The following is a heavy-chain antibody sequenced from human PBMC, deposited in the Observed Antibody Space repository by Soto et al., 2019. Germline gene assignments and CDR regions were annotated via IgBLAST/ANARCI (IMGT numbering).Heavy chain of an antibody. Sequence: VVSLRLSCAASGFAFSSYGMHWVRQAPGKGLEWVAVIWYDGSNKYYADSVKGRFTISRDNSKNTLYLQMNSLRAEDTAVYHCAREGVSEYSSNWYRTYNWLAPWGQGTLVT. CDR3: AREGVSEYSSNWYRTYNWLAP. CDR1: GFAFSSYG. D-gene: IGHD6-13*01. J-gene: IGHJ5*02. V-gene: IGHV3-33*01. CDR2: IWYDGSNK.